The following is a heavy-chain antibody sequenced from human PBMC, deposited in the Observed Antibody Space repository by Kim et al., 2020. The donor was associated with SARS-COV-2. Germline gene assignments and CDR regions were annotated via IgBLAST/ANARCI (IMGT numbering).Heavy chain of an antibody. D-gene: IGHD3-9*01. V-gene: IGHV4-4*02. J-gene: IGHJ3*02. Sequence: YNPSLKSRVTISVDKSKNQFSLKLSSVTAADTAVYYCARYDILTLGAFDIWGQGTMVTVSS. CDR3: ARYDILTLGAFDI.